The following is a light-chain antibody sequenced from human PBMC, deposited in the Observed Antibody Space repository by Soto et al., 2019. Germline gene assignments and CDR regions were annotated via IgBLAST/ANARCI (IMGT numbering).Light chain of an antibody. V-gene: IGKV3-20*01. CDR2: GAS. CDR1: QSVSRNF. CDR3: QQYGSSRT. Sequence: EIVLTQSPGILSLSPGERAILSCRASQSVSRNFLAWYQQKPDQAPRLLMYGASNRATGIPDRFRGSGSGTDFSLIISRLEPEDFAVYYCQQYGSSRTFGQGTKVELK. J-gene: IGKJ1*01.